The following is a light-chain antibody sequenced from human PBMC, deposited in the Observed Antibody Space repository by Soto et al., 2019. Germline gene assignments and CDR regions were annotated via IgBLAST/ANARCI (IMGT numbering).Light chain of an antibody. CDR1: QSISSW. J-gene: IGKJ1*01. CDR2: KAS. V-gene: IGKV1-5*03. CDR3: QQYNIYWT. Sequence: DIQMTQSPSTLSASVGDRVTITCRASQSISSWLVWYQQKPGKAPKLLIYKASSLESGVPSRFSGSGSGTEFTITISSLQPDDFATYYCQQYNIYWTFGQGTKVEIK.